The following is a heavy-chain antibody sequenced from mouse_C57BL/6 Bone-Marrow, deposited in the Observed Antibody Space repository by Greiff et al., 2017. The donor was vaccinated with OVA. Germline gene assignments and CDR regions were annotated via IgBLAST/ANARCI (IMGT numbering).Heavy chain of an antibody. CDR1: GFNITDDY. J-gene: IGHJ3*01. D-gene: IGHD2-4*01. CDR3: TTAYDYDPSWFAN. CDR2: IDPENGDT. Sequence: VQLQQSGAELVRPGASVKLSCPASGFNITDDYMHWVKQRPEQGLEWIGWIDPENGDTEYASQFQGKATITADTSSNTAYLQLSSLTSEDTAVYYCTTAYDYDPSWFANWGQGTLVTVSA. V-gene: IGHV14-4*01.